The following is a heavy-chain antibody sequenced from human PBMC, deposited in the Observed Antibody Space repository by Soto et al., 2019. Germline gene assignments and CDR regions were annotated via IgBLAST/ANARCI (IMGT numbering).Heavy chain of an antibody. CDR2: IIPILGIA. Sequence: GASVKVSCKASGGTFSSYTISWVRQAPGQGLEWMGRIIPILGIANYAQKFQGRVTITADKSTSTAYMELSSLRSEDTAVYYCARIFLAGTTHPDYWGQGTLVTVSS. D-gene: IGHD1-7*01. CDR3: ARIFLAGTTHPDY. CDR1: GGTFSSYT. V-gene: IGHV1-69*02. J-gene: IGHJ4*02.